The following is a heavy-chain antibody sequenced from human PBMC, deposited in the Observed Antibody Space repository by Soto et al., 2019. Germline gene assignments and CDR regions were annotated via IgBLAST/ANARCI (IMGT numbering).Heavy chain of an antibody. J-gene: IGHJ4*02. CDR2: IYYTGTT. CDR1: GDSISSSSHY. CDR3: ARQVVGVAVAD. D-gene: IGHD6-19*01. V-gene: IGHV4-39*01. Sequence: SETLSLTCRVSGDSISSSSHYWVWIRQPPGKGLEWIGNIYYTGTTDYNPSLKSRVTISXXXSXNXFXLXXXSVTXAATAVYYCARQVVGVAVADWGQGTQVTVSS.